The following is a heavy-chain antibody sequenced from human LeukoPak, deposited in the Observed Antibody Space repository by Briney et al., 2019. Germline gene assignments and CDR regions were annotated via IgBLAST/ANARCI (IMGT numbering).Heavy chain of an antibody. CDR3: AREPAYYYDSSGYYSS. CDR2: ISAYNGNT. CDR1: GYTFTSYG. D-gene: IGHD3-22*01. Sequence: ASVKVSCKASGYTFTSYGISWVRQAPGQGLEWMGWISAYNGNTNYAQKLQGRVTMTTDTSTSTAYVELRSLRSDDTAVYYCAREPAYYYDSSGYYSSWGQGTLVTVSS. V-gene: IGHV1-18*01. J-gene: IGHJ5*02.